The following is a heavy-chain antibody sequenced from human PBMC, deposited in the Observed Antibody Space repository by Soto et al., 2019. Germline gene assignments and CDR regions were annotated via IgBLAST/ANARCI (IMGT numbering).Heavy chain of an antibody. J-gene: IGHJ6*02. V-gene: IGHV1-24*01. CDR3: ATGRHDYSNRNPHYYYYYGVDV. CDR1: GYTLTELS. D-gene: IGHD4-4*01. CDR2: FDPEDGET. Sequence: ASVKVSCKVSGYTLTELSMHWVRQAPGKGLEWMGGFDPEDGETIYAQKFQGRVTMTEDTSTDTAYMELSSLRSEDTAVYYCATGRHDYSNRNPHYYYYYGVDVWGQGTTVTVS.